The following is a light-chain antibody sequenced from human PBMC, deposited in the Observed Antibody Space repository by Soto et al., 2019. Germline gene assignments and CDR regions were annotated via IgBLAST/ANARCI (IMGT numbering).Light chain of an antibody. V-gene: IGLV2-14*01. CDR1: SSDVGGYNY. J-gene: IGLJ2*01. CDR3: SSYTASTNLV. Sequence: QSALTQPASVSGAPGQAITISCTGTSSDVGGYNYVSWYQHHPGTAPKLIIYEVSNRPSGVSNRFSGSKSGNTASLTISGLQAEDEGDFYCSSYTASTNLVFGGGTKVTV. CDR2: EVS.